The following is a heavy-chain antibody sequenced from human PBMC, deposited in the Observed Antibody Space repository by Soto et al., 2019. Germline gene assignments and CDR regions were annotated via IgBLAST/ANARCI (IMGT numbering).Heavy chain of an antibody. J-gene: IGHJ4*02. V-gene: IGHV3-23*01. CDR3: ARDRGGALDS. CDR2: LSGSGSLS. CDR1: GFTFNTFA. D-gene: IGHD2-15*01. Sequence: EVLLLESGGGLVQPGGSLRLSCAASGFTFNTFAMTWVRQAPGKGLEWVSALSGSGSLSYYADSVKGRFTISRDNSKNTMYLQMNNLRVDETSVYFCARDRGGALDSWGQGTLVTVS.